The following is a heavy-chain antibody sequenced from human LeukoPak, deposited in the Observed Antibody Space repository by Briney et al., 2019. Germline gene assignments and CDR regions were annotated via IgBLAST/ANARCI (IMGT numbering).Heavy chain of an antibody. V-gene: IGHV4-34*01. CDR3: AREEVVTAWNY. Sequence: SETLSLTCALYGGSFSGYYWSWIRQPPGKGLEWIGEINHSGSTNYNPSLKSRVTISVDTSKNQFSLKLSSVTAADTAVYYCAREEVVTAWNYWGQGTLVTVSS. CDR1: GGSFSGYY. D-gene: IGHD2-21*02. J-gene: IGHJ4*02. CDR2: INHSGST.